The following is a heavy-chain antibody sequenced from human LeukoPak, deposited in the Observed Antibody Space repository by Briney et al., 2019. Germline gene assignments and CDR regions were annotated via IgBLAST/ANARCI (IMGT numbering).Heavy chain of an antibody. CDR3: ARMWSTATSGWNWFDP. CDR2: ISSDGTNT. Sequence: GGSLRLSCAASGFTFSSHWMHWVRQAPGKGLVWVSRISSDGTNTNYADSVKGRFTISRDNSKNTLYLQMNSLRSDDTAMYYCARMWSTATSGWNWFDPWGQGTLVTVSS. CDR1: GFTFSSHW. J-gene: IGHJ5*02. V-gene: IGHV3-74*01. D-gene: IGHD6-13*01.